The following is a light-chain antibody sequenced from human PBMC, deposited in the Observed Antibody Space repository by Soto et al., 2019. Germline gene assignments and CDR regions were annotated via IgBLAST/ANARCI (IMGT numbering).Light chain of an antibody. J-gene: IGLJ1*01. CDR2: DII. CDR3: VSFTTSRSYV. Sequence: QSVLTQPASVSGSPGQSITISCTGTSSDVGAYIFVSWYQQHPGKAPKLMIYDIINRPSGVSNRFSGSKSGNTASLTISGLQDEEEADYYCVSFTTSRSYVFGTGTKVTVL. CDR1: SSDVGAYIF. V-gene: IGLV2-14*03.